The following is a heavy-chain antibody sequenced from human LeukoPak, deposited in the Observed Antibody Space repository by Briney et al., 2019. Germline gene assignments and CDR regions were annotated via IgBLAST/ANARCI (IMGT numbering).Heavy chain of an antibody. J-gene: IGHJ6*02. CDR3: AWYGVTHGLDV. D-gene: IGHD3-10*01. CDR2: INQDRSDK. V-gene: IGHV3-7*01. CDR1: GFSLSNYW. Sequence: RSGGSLRLSCAASGFSLSNYWMSWVRQAPGKGLEWVANINQDRSDKYYVDSVMGRFTISKDNAKNSVYLQMNSLRPEDTAIYYCAWYGVTHGLDVWGQGTTVTVSS.